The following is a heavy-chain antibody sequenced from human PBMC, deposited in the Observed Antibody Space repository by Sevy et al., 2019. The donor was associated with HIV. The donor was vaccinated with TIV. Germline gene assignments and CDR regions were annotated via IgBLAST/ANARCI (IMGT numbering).Heavy chain of an antibody. J-gene: IGHJ4*02. CDR2: IYYSGST. CDR1: GGSISSYY. CDR3: ARQYYDFWSGTSPDYFDY. V-gene: IGHV4-59*08. D-gene: IGHD3-3*01. Sequence: SETLSLTCTVSGGSISSYYWSWIRQPPGKGLEWIGYIYYSGSTNYNPTLKSRVTISLDTSKNQFSLKLSSVTAADTAVYYCARQYYDFWSGTSPDYFDYWGQGTLVTVSS.